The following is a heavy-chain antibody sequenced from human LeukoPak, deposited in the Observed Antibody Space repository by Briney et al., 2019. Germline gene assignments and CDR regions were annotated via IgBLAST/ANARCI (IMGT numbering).Heavy chain of an antibody. V-gene: IGHV4-30-2*01. D-gene: IGHD4-17*01. Sequence: SQTLSLTCAVSGGSISSGGYSWRWLRQPPGTGLEWIGYIYHSGSTYYNPSLKSRVTISVDRSKNQFSLKLSSVTAADTAVYYCARVSFRGDHHFDYWGQGTLVTVSS. CDR3: ARVSFRGDHHFDY. CDR1: GGSISSGGYS. J-gene: IGHJ4*02. CDR2: IYHSGST.